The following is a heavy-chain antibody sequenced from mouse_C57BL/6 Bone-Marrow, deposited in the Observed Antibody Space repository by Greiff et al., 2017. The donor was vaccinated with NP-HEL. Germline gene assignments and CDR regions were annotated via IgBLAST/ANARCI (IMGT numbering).Heavy chain of an antibody. J-gene: IGHJ2*01. V-gene: IGHV14-4*01. CDR1: GFNIKDDY. D-gene: IGHD1-1*01. CDR2: IDPENGDT. Sequence: EVQLQQSGAELVRPGASVKLSCTASGFNIKDDYMHWVKQRPEQGLEWIGWIDPENGDTEYASKFQGKATITADTSSNTAYLQLSSLTSEDAAVYYRTRYGVVATREYFCYWGQGTTLTVSS. CDR3: TRYGVVATREYFCY.